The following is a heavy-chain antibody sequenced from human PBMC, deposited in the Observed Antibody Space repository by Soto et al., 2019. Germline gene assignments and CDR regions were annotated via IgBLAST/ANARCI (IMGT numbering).Heavy chain of an antibody. J-gene: IGHJ6*02. CDR2: ISNIGFT. D-gene: IGHD3-10*01. V-gene: IGHV4-59*08. CDR1: GGSISNYY. Sequence: SEILSLTCTVSGGSISNYYWTWIRQSPGKGLEWIGYISNIGFTRYNPSLKSRDSISVDTSKNQFSLKLTSVTAADTAVYYCTTQGFGGLHGLVDVWGQGTTVTVSS. CDR3: TTQGFGGLHGLVDV.